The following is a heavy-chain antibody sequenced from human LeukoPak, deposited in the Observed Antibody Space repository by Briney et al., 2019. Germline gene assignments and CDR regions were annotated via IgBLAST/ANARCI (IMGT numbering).Heavy chain of an antibody. Sequence: GGSLRLSCAASGFTFSSYAMSWVRQFPGKGLEWVSAISGSGGSTYYADSVKGRFTISRDNSKNTLHLQMNSLRAEDTAVYYCAKSPLIEVAGTTWDYWGQGTLVTVSS. CDR2: ISGSGGST. CDR1: GFTFSSYA. J-gene: IGHJ4*02. V-gene: IGHV3-23*01. CDR3: AKSPLIEVAGTTWDY. D-gene: IGHD6-19*01.